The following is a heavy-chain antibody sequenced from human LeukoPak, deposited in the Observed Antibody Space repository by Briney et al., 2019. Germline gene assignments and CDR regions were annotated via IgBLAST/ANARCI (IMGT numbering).Heavy chain of an antibody. Sequence: GGSLRLSCAASGFTFSSYGMHWVRQAPGKGLEWVAVIWYDGSNKYYADSVKGRFTISRDDSKNTLYLQMNSLRAEDTAVYYCARGDYGDRWMYFDYWGQGTLVTVSS. CDR1: GFTFSSYG. CDR2: IWYDGSNK. J-gene: IGHJ4*02. CDR3: ARGDYGDRWMYFDY. V-gene: IGHV3-33*01. D-gene: IGHD4-17*01.